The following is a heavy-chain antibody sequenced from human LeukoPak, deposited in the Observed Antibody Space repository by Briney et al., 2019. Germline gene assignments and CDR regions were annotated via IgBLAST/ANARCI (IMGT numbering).Heavy chain of an antibody. D-gene: IGHD6-13*01. CDR2: ISGSGGST. V-gene: IGHV3-23*01. Sequence: PGGSLRLSCAASGFIYNNYAMSWVRQAPGKGLEWVSGISGSGGSTYYADSVKGRLTISRDNSKNTLYLQMNSLRAEDTAVYYCAKGGSSWSAYFQHWGQGTLVTVSS. CDR3: AKGGSSWSAYFQH. J-gene: IGHJ1*01. CDR1: GFIYNNYA.